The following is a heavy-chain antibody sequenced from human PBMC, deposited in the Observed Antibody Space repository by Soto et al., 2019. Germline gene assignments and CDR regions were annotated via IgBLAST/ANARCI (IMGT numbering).Heavy chain of an antibody. CDR3: ARAGFSYGHSLC. CDR2: VFYSGAT. J-gene: IGHJ4*02. Sequence: SGTLSLTCNVSGGTLNNRDYYWHWIRQPPGKGLEWIGYVFYSGATNYSPSLKSRAAISMDTSKNQFSLSLTSVTAADTAVYYCARAGFSYGHSLCWGQGLRVTVSA. V-gene: IGHV4-30-4*01. D-gene: IGHD3-10*01. CDR1: GGTLNNRDYY.